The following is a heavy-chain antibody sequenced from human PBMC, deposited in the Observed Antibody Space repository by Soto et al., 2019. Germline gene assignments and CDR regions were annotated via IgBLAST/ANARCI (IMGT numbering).Heavy chain of an antibody. Sequence: PXGSLRLSCAASGFTFSSYWMHWVRQAPGKGLVWVSRINSDGSSTSYADSVKGRFTISRDNAKNTLYLQMNSLRAEDTAVYYCASGYYDYYYYGMDVWGQGTTVTVSS. J-gene: IGHJ6*02. CDR2: INSDGSST. CDR3: ASGYYDYYYYGMDV. D-gene: IGHD3-22*01. CDR1: GFTFSSYW. V-gene: IGHV3-74*01.